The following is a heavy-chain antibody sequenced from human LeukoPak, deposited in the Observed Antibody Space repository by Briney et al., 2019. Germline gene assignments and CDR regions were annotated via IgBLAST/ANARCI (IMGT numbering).Heavy chain of an antibody. CDR1: GFTFSSQW. CDR2: VNQGGTEK. CDR3: AREHYFYYMDG. Sequence: GGSLRLSCAASGFTFSSQWMSWVRQAPGKGLEWVANVNQGGTEKYYVDSVKGLFTISRDNAENSLYLQMNSLRAEDTAVYYCAREHYFYYMDGWGKGTTVTVSS. V-gene: IGHV3-7*01. J-gene: IGHJ6*03.